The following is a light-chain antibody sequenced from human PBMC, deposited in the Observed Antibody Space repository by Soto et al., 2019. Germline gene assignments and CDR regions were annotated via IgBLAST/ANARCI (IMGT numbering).Light chain of an antibody. CDR3: SPYVGTSNLV. CDR1: SSDVGAYNY. CDR2: EVN. V-gene: IGLV2-8*01. Sequence: QSALTQPPSASGSPGQSVTISCTGTSSDVGAYNYGSWYQQLPGKAPKLMIYEVNKRPSGVPDRFSGSKSRNTPSLTVSGLQAEEEADYFCSPYVGTSNLVFGGGTNVTVL. J-gene: IGLJ2*01.